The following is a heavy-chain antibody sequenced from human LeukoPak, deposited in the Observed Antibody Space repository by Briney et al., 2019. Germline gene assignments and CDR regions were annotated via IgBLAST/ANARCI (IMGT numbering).Heavy chain of an antibody. CDR1: GFTFSSYS. CDR3: ARNIFGSGSYFPSPGIDY. J-gene: IGHJ4*02. D-gene: IGHD3-10*01. V-gene: IGHV3-48*02. Sequence: GGSLRLSCAASGFTFSSYSMNWVRQAPGKGLEWVSYINNSSSTIYYADSVKGRFTISRDNAKNSLYLQMNSLRDEDTAVYYCARNIFGSGSYFPSPGIDYWGEGTLVGVSS. CDR2: INNSSSTI.